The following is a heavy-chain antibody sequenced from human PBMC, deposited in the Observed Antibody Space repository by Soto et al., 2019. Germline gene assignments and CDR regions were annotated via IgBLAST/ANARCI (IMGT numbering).Heavy chain of an antibody. CDR3: ARDQRNYDFWSGYSGGMDV. Sequence: EVQLVESGGGLVQPGGSLRLSCAASGFTFSSYWMHWVRQAPGKGLVWVSRINSDGSSTSYADSVKGRFTISRDNDKNTLYLQMNSLRAEDTAVYYCARDQRNYDFWSGYSGGMDVWGQGTTVTVSS. V-gene: IGHV3-74*01. CDR2: INSDGSST. CDR1: GFTFSSYW. J-gene: IGHJ6*02. D-gene: IGHD3-3*01.